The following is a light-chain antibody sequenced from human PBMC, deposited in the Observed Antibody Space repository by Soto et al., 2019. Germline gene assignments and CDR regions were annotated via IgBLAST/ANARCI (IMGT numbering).Light chain of an antibody. Sequence: EIVLTQSPATLSVSPGERATLSCRASQRVSSYLAWYQQKPGQAPRLLIYDTSHRATGIPARFSGSGSGTDFTLTISSLEPEDFAAYYCQRRSSWLGYTFGQGTKLEI. CDR1: QRVSSY. V-gene: IGKV3-11*01. J-gene: IGKJ2*01. CDR2: DTS. CDR3: QRRSSWLGYT.